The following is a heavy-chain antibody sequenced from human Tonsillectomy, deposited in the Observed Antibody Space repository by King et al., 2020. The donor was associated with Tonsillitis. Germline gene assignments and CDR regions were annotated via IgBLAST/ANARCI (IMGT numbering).Heavy chain of an antibody. CDR1: GYTFTSYY. CDR2: IDPTSGGGST. D-gene: IGHD6-19*01. V-gene: IGHV1-46*01. CDR3: ARAGSGWAYNWLDP. Sequence: VQLVESGAEVKKPGASVKVSCKASGYTFTSYYMHWVRQAPGQGLEWMGVIDPTSGGGSTVYAQKFQGRLIMTRDTSTSPFFMELSSLRFDDTAVYYCARAGSGWAYNWLDPGGQGSLVTASS. J-gene: IGHJ5*02.